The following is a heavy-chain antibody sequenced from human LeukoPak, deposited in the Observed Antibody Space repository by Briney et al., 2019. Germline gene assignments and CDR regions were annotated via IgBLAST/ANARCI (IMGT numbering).Heavy chain of an antibody. J-gene: IGHJ6*03. V-gene: IGHV1-69*05. Sequence: SVKVSCKASGGTFNSYAISWVRQAPGQGLEWMGGIMPLFGTANYAQEFQGRVTFTTDESESTAYMEVSSLRSEDTAVYYCASGSLGDGYGVGDYYQYMDVWRKGTTVTVSS. CDR2: IMPLFGTA. CDR3: ASGSLGDGYGVGDYYQYMDV. CDR1: GGTFNSYA. D-gene: IGHD5-24*01.